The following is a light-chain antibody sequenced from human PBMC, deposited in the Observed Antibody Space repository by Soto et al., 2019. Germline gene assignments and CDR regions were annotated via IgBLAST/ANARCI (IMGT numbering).Light chain of an antibody. V-gene: IGLV2-14*03. CDR3: TSYTGSNTLEV. J-gene: IGLJ1*01. CDR1: SSDIGAYNY. Sequence: QSALTQPRSVSGSPGQSVTISCSGTSSDIGAYNYVSWYRQHPGKAPQLLIYDVNNRPSGVSHRFSGSKSGNTASLTISGLQSEDEADYFCTSYTGSNTLEVFGPGTKVTVL. CDR2: DVN.